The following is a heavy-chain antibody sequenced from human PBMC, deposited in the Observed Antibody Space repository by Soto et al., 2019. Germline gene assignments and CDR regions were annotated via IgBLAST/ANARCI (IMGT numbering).Heavy chain of an antibody. CDR1: GYTFTGHY. J-gene: IGHJ4*02. CDR2: IGPESGAT. V-gene: IGHV1-2*02. Sequence: ASVKVSCKASGYTFTGHYIHWVRQAPEQGPEWMGEIGPESGATRYAQKFQGRVTMTRDTSITTVYMELKNLSPDDTAVYYCGRGRSGQIVVFYWGQGTPVTAPQ. D-gene: IGHD1-26*01. CDR3: GRGRSGQIVVFY.